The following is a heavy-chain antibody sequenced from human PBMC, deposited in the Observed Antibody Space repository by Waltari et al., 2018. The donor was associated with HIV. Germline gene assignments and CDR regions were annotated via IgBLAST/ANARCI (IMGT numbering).Heavy chain of an antibody. J-gene: IGHJ4*02. CDR1: GGSISSYY. D-gene: IGHD6-13*01. CDR3: ARAGEEQLTLLAYFDY. V-gene: IGHV4-59*01. CDR2: IYYSGST. Sequence: QVQLQESGPGLVKPSETLSLTCTVSGGSISSYYWSWIRQPPGKGLEWIGYIYYSGSTNYNPSLKSRVTISVDTSKNQFSLKLSSVTAADTAVYYCARAGEEQLTLLAYFDYWGQGTLVTVSS.